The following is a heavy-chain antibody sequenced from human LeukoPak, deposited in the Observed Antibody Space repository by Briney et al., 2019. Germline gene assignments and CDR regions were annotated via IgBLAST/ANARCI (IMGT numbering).Heavy chain of an antibody. CDR2: ISGGGHST. D-gene: IGHD1-1*01. J-gene: IGHJ4*02. CDR1: GFRFSLYG. V-gene: IGHV3-23*01. Sequence: HPGGSLRLSCAASGFRFSLYGMSWVRQAPGKGLEWVSGISGGGHSTDYADSVKGRSTISRDNSKNTLYLQMISLRAEDTAVYYCAKDGRTLDYFDYWGQGTLVTVSS. CDR3: AKDGRTLDYFDY.